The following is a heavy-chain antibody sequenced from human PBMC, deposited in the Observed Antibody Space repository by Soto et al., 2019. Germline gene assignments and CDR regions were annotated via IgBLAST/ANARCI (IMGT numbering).Heavy chain of an antibody. J-gene: IGHJ6*03. CDR3: ARGGISHWAYFYYMDV. Sequence: ASVKVSCKVSGYTLTELSMHWVRQAPGKGLEWMGGFDPNDGGTIYAQKFQGWVTMTRDTSKNQFSLTLNSVTAADTATYYCARGGISHWAYFYYMDVWDRGTTVTVSS. D-gene: IGHD2-21*01. CDR1: GYTLTELS. V-gene: IGHV1-24*01. CDR2: FDPNDGGT.